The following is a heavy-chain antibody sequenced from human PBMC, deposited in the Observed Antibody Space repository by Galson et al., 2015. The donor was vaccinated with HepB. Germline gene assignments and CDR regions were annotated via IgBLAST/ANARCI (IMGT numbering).Heavy chain of an antibody. J-gene: IGHJ4*02. CDR1: GFTFSSYR. V-gene: IGHV3-7*03. Sequence: SLRPSCAASGFTFSSYRLTWVRQAPGTGLDWVANISPGGSEKYKADSVKGRLTISRDNAKNSLDLQMDSLRAEDTAVYYCARARNDNVWGRGYFDFWGQGTLVTVSS. D-gene: IGHD3-16*01. CDR3: ARARNDNVWGRGYFDF. CDR2: ISPGGSEK.